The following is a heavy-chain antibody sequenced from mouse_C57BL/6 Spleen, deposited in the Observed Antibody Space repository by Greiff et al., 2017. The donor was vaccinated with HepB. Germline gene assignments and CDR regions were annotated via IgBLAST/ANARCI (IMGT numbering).Heavy chain of an antibody. V-gene: IGHV1-54*01. Sequence: QVQLQQPGAELVRPGTSVKVSCKASGYAFTNYLIEWVKQRPGQGLEWIGVINPGSGGTNYNEKFKGKATLTADKSSSTAYMQLSSLTSEDSAVYFCARNDYDGEWFAYWGQGTLVTVSA. CDR1: GYAFTNYL. CDR3: ARNDYDGEWFAY. D-gene: IGHD2-4*01. CDR2: INPGSGGT. J-gene: IGHJ3*01.